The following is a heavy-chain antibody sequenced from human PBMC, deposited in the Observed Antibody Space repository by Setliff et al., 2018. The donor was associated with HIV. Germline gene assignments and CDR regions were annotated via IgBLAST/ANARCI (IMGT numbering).Heavy chain of an antibody. CDR1: GFTFSNYN. D-gene: IGHD6-6*01. CDR3: ARGGPYSSSSDTYDF. Sequence: GGSLRLSCAASGFTFSNYNMNWVRQAPGKGLEWVSSISSDSRFIYHADSMKGRFTISRDNAKNSLCLQMNSRRAEDTAIYYCARGGPYSSSSDTYDFWGQGTLVTVSS. V-gene: IGHV3-21*01. J-gene: IGHJ4*02. CDR2: ISSDSRFI.